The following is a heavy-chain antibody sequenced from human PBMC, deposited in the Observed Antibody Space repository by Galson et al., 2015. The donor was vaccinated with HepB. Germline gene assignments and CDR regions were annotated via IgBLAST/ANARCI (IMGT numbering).Heavy chain of an antibody. Sequence: SETLSLTCTVSGGSISSYYWSWIRQPAGKGLEWIGRIYTSGSTNYNPSLKSRVTMSVDTSKNQFSLKLSSVTAADTAVYYCARVGDIAVGLNDAFDIWGQGTMVTVSS. J-gene: IGHJ3*02. V-gene: IGHV4-4*07. CDR1: GGSISSYY. D-gene: IGHD6-19*01. CDR2: IYTSGST. CDR3: ARVGDIAVGLNDAFDI.